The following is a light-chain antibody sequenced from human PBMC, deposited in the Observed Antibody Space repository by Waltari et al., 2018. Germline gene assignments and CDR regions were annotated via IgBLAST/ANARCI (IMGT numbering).Light chain of an antibody. CDR1: QSVSSN. CDR2: GAS. J-gene: IGKJ4*01. CDR3: QQYNNWPPA. Sequence: EIVMTQSPATLSVSPGERATLSCRASQSVSSNFAWYQQKPGQAPRLLVYGASTKATCIPSRFRGSGSGTEFTRTISSLQSEDFAVYYCQQYNNWPPAFGGGTKVEIK. V-gene: IGKV3-15*01.